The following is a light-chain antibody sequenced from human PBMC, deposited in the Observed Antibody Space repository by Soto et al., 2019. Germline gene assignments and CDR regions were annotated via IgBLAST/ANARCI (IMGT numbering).Light chain of an antibody. Sequence: QSALTQPASVSGSPGQSITISCTGTSSDVGSYNLVSWYQQHPGKAPKLMIYEGSKRPSGVSNRFSGSKSGNTASLTISGLQAEDEADYYCCSYAGSSFWVFGGGTKVTVL. CDR3: CSYAGSSFWV. V-gene: IGLV2-23*01. J-gene: IGLJ3*02. CDR1: SSDVGSYNL. CDR2: EGS.